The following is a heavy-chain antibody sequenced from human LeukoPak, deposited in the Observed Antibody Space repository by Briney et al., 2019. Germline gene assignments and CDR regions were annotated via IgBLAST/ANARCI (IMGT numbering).Heavy chain of an antibody. D-gene: IGHD6-13*01. J-gene: IGHJ5*02. CDR2: INPNSGGT. CDR3: ARDLFPMYSRIRFHNWFDP. Sequence: GASVKVSCKASGYTFTGSYMHWVRQAPGQGLEWMGWINPNSGGTNYAQKFQGRVTMTRDTSISTAYMELSRLRSDDTAVYYCARDLFPMYSRIRFHNWFDPWGQGTLVTVSS. V-gene: IGHV1-2*02. CDR1: GYTFTGSY.